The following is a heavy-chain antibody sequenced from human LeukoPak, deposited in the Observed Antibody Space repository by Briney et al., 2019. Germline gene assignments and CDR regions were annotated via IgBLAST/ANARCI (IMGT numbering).Heavy chain of an antibody. Sequence: PGGSLRLSCAASGFTVSSNYMSWVRQAPGKGLEWVAVIWYDGSNKYYADSVKGRFTISRDNSKNTLYVQMNTLRVEDTAVYYCARADSSTGIDAFDIWGQGTMVTVSS. CDR2: IWYDGSNK. CDR1: GFTVSSNY. CDR3: ARADSSTGIDAFDI. V-gene: IGHV3-33*08. J-gene: IGHJ3*02. D-gene: IGHD6-6*01.